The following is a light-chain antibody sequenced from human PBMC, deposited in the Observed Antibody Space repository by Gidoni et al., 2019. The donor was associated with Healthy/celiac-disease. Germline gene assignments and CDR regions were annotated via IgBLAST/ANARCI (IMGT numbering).Light chain of an antibody. CDR1: QGISSA. CDR2: DAS. Sequence: AIQLTQSPSSLSASVGDRVTITCRASQGISSALAWYQQKPGKAPKLLIYDASILESGVPSRFSGSGSGTDFTLTISSLQPEDFATYYCQQFNSYPRTFXQXTKVEIK. CDR3: QQFNSYPRT. V-gene: IGKV1-13*02. J-gene: IGKJ1*01.